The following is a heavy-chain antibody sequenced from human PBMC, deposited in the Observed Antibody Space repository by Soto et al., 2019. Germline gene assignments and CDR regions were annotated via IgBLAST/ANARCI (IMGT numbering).Heavy chain of an antibody. J-gene: IGHJ4*02. V-gene: IGHV3-48*03. CDR3: TRAAWFPYLSFY. CDR2: ISSSGSTA. CDR1: GFTLSSFE. D-gene: IGHD3-10*01. Sequence: GGSMRLSCEASGFTLSSFELNWVRQPPGKGLQWISYISSSGSTAYYASSVERRFTISRDNANNSVYLQMDSLRAEDTALYYCTRAAWFPYLSFYWGQGARVTFSA.